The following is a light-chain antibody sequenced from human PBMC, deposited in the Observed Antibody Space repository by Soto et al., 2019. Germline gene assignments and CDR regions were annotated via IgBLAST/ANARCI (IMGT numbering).Light chain of an antibody. CDR2: GNS. V-gene: IGLV1-40*01. CDR3: QSYDSSLSGWV. Sequence: QSVLTQPPSVSGAPGQRVTISCTASRSNIGAGYDVHWYQQLPGTVPKLLIYGNSNRPSGVPDRFSGSKSGTSASLAITGLQAEDEADYYCQSYDSSLSGWVFGGGTKLTVL. J-gene: IGLJ3*02. CDR1: RSNIGAGYD.